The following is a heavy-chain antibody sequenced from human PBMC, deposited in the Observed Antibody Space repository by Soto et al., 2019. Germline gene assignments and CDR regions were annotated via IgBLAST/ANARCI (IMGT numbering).Heavy chain of an antibody. J-gene: IGHJ5*02. CDR2: IYYSGST. D-gene: IGHD3-22*01. Sequence: QVQLQESGPGLVKPSQTLSLTCTVSGGSISSGDYYWSWIRQPPGKGLEWIGYIYYSGSTYYNPSLKSRVTIPEDPPKNHSPLKLSSGPAAAPAVYYCPGARGYYYNSRVYYTWLDPWGQGTLVTVSS. CDR1: GGSISSGDYY. V-gene: IGHV4-30-4*01. CDR3: PGARGYYYNSRVYYTWLDP.